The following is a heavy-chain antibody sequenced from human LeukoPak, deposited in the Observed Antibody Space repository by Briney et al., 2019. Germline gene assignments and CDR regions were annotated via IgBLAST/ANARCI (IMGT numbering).Heavy chain of an antibody. Sequence: ASVKVSCKVSGYIFTELSMHWVRQAPGQGLEWMGGFNPEDGETFYAQKFQGRVTMTRDASITTVYMELSRLRSDDTAIYYCARDSYYGDSRSLHFDYWGQGTLVTVSS. V-gene: IGHV1-24*01. CDR3: ARDSYYGDSRSLHFDY. CDR2: FNPEDGET. CDR1: GYIFTELS. D-gene: IGHD4-17*01. J-gene: IGHJ4*02.